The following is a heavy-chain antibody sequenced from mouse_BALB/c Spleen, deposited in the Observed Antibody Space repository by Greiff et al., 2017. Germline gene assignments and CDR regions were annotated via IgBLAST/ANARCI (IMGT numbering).Heavy chain of an antibody. CDR1: GFSLSTSGMG. Sequence: QVTLKVSGPGILQPSQTLSLTCSFSGFSLSTSGMGVSWIRQPSGKGLEWLAHIYWDDDKRYNPSLKSRLTISKDTSSNQVFLKITSVDTADTATYYCARRGGGLGLAYWGQGTLVTVSA. J-gene: IGHJ3*01. V-gene: IGHV8-12*01. D-gene: IGHD3-3*01. CDR3: ARRGGGLGLAY. CDR2: IYWDDDK.